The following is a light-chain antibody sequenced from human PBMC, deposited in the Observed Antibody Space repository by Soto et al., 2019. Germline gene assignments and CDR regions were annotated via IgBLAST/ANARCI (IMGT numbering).Light chain of an antibody. CDR2: EVS. Sequence: QSVLTQPPSASGSPGQSVTISCTGTSSDVGGYNYVSWYQQHPGKAPKLMIYEVSKRPSGVPDRFSGSKSGTTASLTVSGRQPEDEDHYYCSSSGGSNPGVFGGGTKLTVL. CDR1: SSDVGGYNY. J-gene: IGLJ2*01. CDR3: SSSGGSNPGV. V-gene: IGLV2-8*01.